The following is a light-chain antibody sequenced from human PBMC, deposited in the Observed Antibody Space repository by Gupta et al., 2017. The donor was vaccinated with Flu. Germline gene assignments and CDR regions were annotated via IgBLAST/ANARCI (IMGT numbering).Light chain of an antibody. CDR1: QDVNSW. CDR2: AAS. J-gene: IGKJ2*01. V-gene: IGKV1-12*01. Sequence: PSSVSASVGDRVTITCRASQDVNSWLAWYQQKAGKAPKLLIHAASMLQSGVPSRFRGSGSGTDFTLTISSLQPEDIATYYCQQAKSFPNTFGQGTKVQIK. CDR3: QQAKSFPNT.